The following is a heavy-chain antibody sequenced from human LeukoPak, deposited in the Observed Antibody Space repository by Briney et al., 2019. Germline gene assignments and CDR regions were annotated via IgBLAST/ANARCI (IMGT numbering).Heavy chain of an antibody. CDR3: ARVGSSSWHKQGYFDY. CDR1: GGSISSYY. Sequence: SETLSLTCTVSGGSISSYYWSWIRQPPGKGLEWIGYIYYSGSTNYNPSLKSRVTISVDTSKNQFSLKLSSVTAADTAVYYCARVGSSSWHKQGYFDYWGQGTLVTVSS. CDR2: IYYSGST. D-gene: IGHD6-13*01. V-gene: IGHV4-59*01. J-gene: IGHJ4*02.